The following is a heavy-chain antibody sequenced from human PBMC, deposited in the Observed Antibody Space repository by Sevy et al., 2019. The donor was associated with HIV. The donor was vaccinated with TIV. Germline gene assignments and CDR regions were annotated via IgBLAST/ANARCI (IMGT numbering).Heavy chain of an antibody. CDR2: IWYDGSNK. J-gene: IGHJ4*02. CDR1: GFTFSSYG. Sequence: GGSLRLSCAASGFTFSSYGMHWVRQAPGKGLEWVAVIWYDGSNKYYADSVKGRFTISRDNSKNTLYLQMNSLRAEDTAVYYCARDFPDYGDAFDYWGQGTLVTVSS. CDR3: ARDFPDYGDAFDY. V-gene: IGHV3-33*01. D-gene: IGHD4-17*01.